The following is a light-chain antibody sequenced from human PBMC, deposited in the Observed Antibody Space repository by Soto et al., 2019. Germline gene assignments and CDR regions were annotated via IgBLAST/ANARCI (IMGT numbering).Light chain of an antibody. Sequence: QSVLTQPRSVSGSPGQSVTISCTGSSSDIGGYNYVSWYQQHPGTAPKLMIYGVSKRPSGVPDRFSGSKSGNSASLTISGLQAEDEADYYCCSYAGSYSYVFGAGTQLTVL. CDR1: SSDIGGYNY. V-gene: IGLV2-11*01. CDR2: GVS. J-gene: IGLJ1*01. CDR3: CSYAGSYSYV.